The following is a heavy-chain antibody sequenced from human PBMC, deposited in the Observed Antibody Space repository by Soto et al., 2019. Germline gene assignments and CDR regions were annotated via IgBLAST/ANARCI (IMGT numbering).Heavy chain of an antibody. CDR2: ISGSGNKI. J-gene: IGHJ4*02. V-gene: IGHV3-23*01. Sequence: PGGSLRLSCAASGFMFSTYAMRWVRQAPGKGLEWVAGISGSGNKIDYADAVKGRFTILRDNSNNTLYLQMNSLRVEDTAVYYCAKELFYYDSSDYSWGQGTPVTVSS. D-gene: IGHD3-22*01. CDR1: GFMFSTYA. CDR3: AKELFYYDSSDYS.